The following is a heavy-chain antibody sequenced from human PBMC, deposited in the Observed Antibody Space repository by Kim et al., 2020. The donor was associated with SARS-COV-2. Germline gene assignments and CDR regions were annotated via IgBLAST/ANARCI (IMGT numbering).Heavy chain of an antibody. J-gene: IGHJ4*02. CDR3: ARTRITIAVAGNFDY. D-gene: IGHD6-19*01. CDR2: INHSGST. Sequence: SETLSLTCAVYGGSFSGYYWSWIRQPPGKGLEWIGEINHSGSTNYNPSLKSRVTISVDTSKNQFSLKLSSVTAADTAVYYCARTRITIAVAGNFDYWGQGTLVTVSS. V-gene: IGHV4-34*01. CDR1: GGSFSGYY.